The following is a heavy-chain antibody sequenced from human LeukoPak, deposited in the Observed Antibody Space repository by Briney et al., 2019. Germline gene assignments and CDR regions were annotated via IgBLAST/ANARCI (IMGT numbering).Heavy chain of an antibody. Sequence: GGSLRLSYEASGFTFSNSAMNWVRQAPGKGLEWVSGVTGSGARTYYADSVKGRFTISRDNSKNTLYLQMNSLRAEDTAVYYCAAELSGYYDILTGYRRGMDYWGQGTLVTVSS. CDR1: GFTFSNSA. CDR3: AAELSGYYDILTGYRRGMDY. V-gene: IGHV3-23*01. D-gene: IGHD3-9*01. J-gene: IGHJ4*02. CDR2: VTGSGART.